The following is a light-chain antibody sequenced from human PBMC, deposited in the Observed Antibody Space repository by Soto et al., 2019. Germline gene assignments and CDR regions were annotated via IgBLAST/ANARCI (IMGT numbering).Light chain of an antibody. CDR1: QSLNSL. Sequence: DIHMTQSPSTLSASVGDRVTITCRASQSLNSLLAWYQQKPGRAPKLLIYDASTLESGVPSRFSGSGSGTEFTLTISSLQPDDFATYYCQQYNSMWTFGQGTKVDIK. CDR3: QQYNSMWT. V-gene: IGKV1-5*01. CDR2: DAS. J-gene: IGKJ1*01.